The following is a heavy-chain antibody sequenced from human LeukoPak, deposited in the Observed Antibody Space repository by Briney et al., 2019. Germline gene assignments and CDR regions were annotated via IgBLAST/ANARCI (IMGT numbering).Heavy chain of an antibody. CDR2: ISSSSSYI. CDR3: ARTEEHYAYCSSTSCSPTTFDY. J-gene: IGHJ4*02. D-gene: IGHD2-2*01. CDR1: GFTFGSYS. V-gene: IGHV3-21*01. Sequence: GSLRLSCAASGFTFGSYSMNWVRQAPGKGLEWVSSISSSSSYICYADSVKGRFTISRDNAKNSLYLQMNSLRAEDTAVYYCARTEEHYAYCSSTSCSPTTFDYWGQGTLVTVSS.